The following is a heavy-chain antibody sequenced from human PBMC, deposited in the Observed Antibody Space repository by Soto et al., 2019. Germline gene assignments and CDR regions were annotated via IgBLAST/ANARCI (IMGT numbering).Heavy chain of an antibody. Sequence: EVHLVESGGGLVQPGGSLRLSCAASGFTVSSKYMSWVRQAPGKGLEWVSLIQSGGPTYYADSVKGRFTISRDTSENTLHLQMDGLRAEDTAVYYCARDDVLWDGGRCYGVPLDVWAKGPRSPSPQ. D-gene: IGHD2-15*01. CDR3: ARDDVLWDGGRCYGVPLDV. J-gene: IGHJ6*04. V-gene: IGHV3-66*01. CDR1: GFTVSSKY. CDR2: IQSGGPT.